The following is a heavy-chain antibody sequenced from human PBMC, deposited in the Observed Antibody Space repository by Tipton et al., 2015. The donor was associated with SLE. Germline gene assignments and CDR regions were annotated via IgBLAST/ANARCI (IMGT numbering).Heavy chain of an antibody. V-gene: IGHV4-59*01. Sequence: TLSLTCSVSGGSIHVYYWSWVRQPPGQGLEWIGYVSYSGSTNYNPSLQSRVTITVDTSKNQFSLKLRSVTAADTAVYYCARLPDYFDHWGQGALVTVSS. CDR2: VSYSGST. CDR3: ARLPDYFDH. CDR1: GGSIHVYY. J-gene: IGHJ4*02.